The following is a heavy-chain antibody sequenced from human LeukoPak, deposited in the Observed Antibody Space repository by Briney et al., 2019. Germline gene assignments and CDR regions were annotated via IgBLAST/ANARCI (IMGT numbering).Heavy chain of an antibody. Sequence: SETLSLTCAVYGGSFGGYYWSWIRQPPGKGLEWIGEINHSGSTNYNPSLKSRVTISVDTSKNQFSLKLSSVTAADTAVYYCARDAYSSPMDVWGKGTTVTVSS. CDR3: ARDAYSSPMDV. V-gene: IGHV4-34*01. CDR1: GGSFGGYY. J-gene: IGHJ6*03. D-gene: IGHD5-18*01. CDR2: INHSGST.